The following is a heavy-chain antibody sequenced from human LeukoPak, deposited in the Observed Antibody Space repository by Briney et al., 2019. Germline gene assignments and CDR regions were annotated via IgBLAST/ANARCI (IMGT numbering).Heavy chain of an antibody. CDR1: GGSISSGGYS. CDR2: IYSSGNT. V-gene: IGHV4-31*11. CDR3: AMTSTVVGRLDY. J-gene: IGHJ4*02. D-gene: IGHD4-23*01. Sequence: SETLSLTCAVSGGSISSGGYSWSWIRQNPGKGLEWIGYIYSSGNTYYNPSLKSRVTISVDISKNQFSLKLSSVTAADTAVYYCAMTSTVVGRLDYWGQGILVSVSS.